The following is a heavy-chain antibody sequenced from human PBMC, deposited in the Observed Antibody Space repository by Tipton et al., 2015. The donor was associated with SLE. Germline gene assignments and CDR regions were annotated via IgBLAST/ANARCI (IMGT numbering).Heavy chain of an antibody. CDR2: VSNSGSTR. D-gene: IGHD3-3*01. J-gene: IGHJ4*02. CDR3: ARGGYDFWSGYGGYYFDY. CDR1: GFTFSDYY. Sequence: SLRLSCAASGFTFSDYYMSWIRQAPGKGLEWVSYVSNSGSTRYYADSVKGRFTISRDNAKNSLYLHVNSLRAEDTAVYYCARGGYDFWSGYGGYYFDYWGQGALVTVPS. V-gene: IGHV3-11*01.